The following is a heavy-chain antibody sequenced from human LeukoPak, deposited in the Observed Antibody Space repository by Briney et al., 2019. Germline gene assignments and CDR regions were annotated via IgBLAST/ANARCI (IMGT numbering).Heavy chain of an antibody. CDR1: GYTFTGYY. V-gene: IGHV1-2*06. CDR3: ARPAKRGYCSGGSRWSWFDP. CDR2: INPNSGGT. Sequence: ASVKVSCKASGYTFTGYYMHWVRQAPGQGLEWMGRINPNSGGTNYAQKFQGRVTMTRDTSISTAYMELSRLRSDDTAVYYCARPAKRGYCSGGSRWSWFDPWGQGTLVTVSS. J-gene: IGHJ5*02. D-gene: IGHD2-15*01.